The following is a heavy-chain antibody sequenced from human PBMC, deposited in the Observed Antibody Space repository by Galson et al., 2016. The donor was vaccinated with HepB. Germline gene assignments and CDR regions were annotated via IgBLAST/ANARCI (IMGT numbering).Heavy chain of an antibody. J-gene: IGHJ4*02. D-gene: IGHD3-22*01. CDR1: GFTFSSHG. Sequence: SLRLSCAASGFTFSSHGMHWVRQAPGKGWEWVAVISYDGDKKYYADSVKGRFTISRDNSKNSLYLQMNSLRDEDTAVYYCARVDEGYYYLIDYWGQGTLVTVSS. CDR2: ISYDGDKK. V-gene: IGHV3-30*03. CDR3: ARVDEGYYYLIDY.